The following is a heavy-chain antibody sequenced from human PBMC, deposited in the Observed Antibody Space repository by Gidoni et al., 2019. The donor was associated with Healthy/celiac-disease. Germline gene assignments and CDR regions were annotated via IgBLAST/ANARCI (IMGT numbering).Heavy chain of an antibody. CDR1: GFTFSSYW. CDR2: IKQDGSEK. CDR3: ARVSSLPFFDY. Sequence: EVQLVESGGGLVQPGGSLRLSCAASGFTFSSYWMSWVRQAPGKGLVWVANIKQDGSEKYYVDSVKGRFTISRDNAKNSLYLQMNSLRAEDTAVYYCARVSSLPFFDYWGQGTLVTVSS. V-gene: IGHV3-7*03. J-gene: IGHJ4*02. D-gene: IGHD6-13*01.